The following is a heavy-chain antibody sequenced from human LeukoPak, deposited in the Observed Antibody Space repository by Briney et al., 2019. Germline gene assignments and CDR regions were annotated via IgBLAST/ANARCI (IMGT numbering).Heavy chain of an antibody. J-gene: IGHJ4*02. CDR2: IYYSGST. V-gene: IGHV4-39*07. Sequence: PSETLSLTCTVSGGSISSSSYYWGWIRQPPGKGLEWIGSIYYSGSTYYNPSLKSRVTISVDTSKNQFSLKLSSVTAADTAVYYCASELTMAPFDYWGQGTLVTVSS. CDR3: ASELTMAPFDY. CDR1: GGSISSSSYY. D-gene: IGHD3-10*01.